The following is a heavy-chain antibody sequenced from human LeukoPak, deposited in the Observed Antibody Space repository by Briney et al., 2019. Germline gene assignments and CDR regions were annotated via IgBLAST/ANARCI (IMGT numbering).Heavy chain of an antibody. CDR1: GFSLSTSGVG. CDR2: IYWNDDK. V-gene: IGHV2-5*01. Sequence: SGPTLVKPTQTLTLTCTFSGFSLSTSGVGVGWIRQPPGKALEWLALIYWNDDKLYSPSLKSRLTITKDTSKNQVVLTMTNMDPVDTATYYCAHVDTAMVHFDYWGQGTLVTVSS. J-gene: IGHJ4*02. D-gene: IGHD5-18*01. CDR3: AHVDTAMVHFDY.